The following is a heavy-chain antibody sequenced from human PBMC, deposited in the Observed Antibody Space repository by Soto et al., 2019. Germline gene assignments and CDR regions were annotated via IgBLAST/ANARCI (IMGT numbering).Heavy chain of an antibody. CDR2: IWYDGSNK. J-gene: IGHJ4*02. Sequence: GSLRISGAASGFTFSSYGMHWVRQAPGKGLEWVAVIWYDGSNKYYADSVKGRFTISRDNSKNTLYLQMNSLRAEDTAVYYCARDGGRLLRYFDWLPPTDYWGQGTLVTVSS. D-gene: IGHD3-9*01. CDR3: ARDGGRLLRYFDWLPPTDY. V-gene: IGHV3-33*01. CDR1: GFTFSSYG.